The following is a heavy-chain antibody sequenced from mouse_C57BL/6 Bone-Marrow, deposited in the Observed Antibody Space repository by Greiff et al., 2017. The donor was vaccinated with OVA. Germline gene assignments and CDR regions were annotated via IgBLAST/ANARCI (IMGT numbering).Heavy chain of an antibody. CDR3: ARLRDCSSYYWYFDV. Sequence: QVQLQQSGAELARPGASVKLSCKASGYTFTSYGISWVKQRTGQGLEWIGEIYPRSGNTYYNEKFKGKATLTADKSSSTAYMELRSLTSEDSAVYFCARLRDCSSYYWYFDVWGTGTTVTVSS. CDR1: GYTFTSYG. CDR2: IYPRSGNT. D-gene: IGHD1-1*01. V-gene: IGHV1-81*01. J-gene: IGHJ1*03.